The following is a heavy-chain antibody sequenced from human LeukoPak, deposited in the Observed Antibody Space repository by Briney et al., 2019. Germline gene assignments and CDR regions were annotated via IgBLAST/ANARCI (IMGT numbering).Heavy chain of an antibody. CDR1: GFTFSSYA. J-gene: IGHJ3*02. D-gene: IGHD1-26*01. CDR2: ISGSGGST. Sequence: GGFLRLSSAASGFTFSSYAMSWVRQAPGKGLEWVSAISGSGGSTYHADSVKGRSTISRDNTKNTLYLQVNSLRAEDTAVYYCAKDPAIVGASGAFDIWGQGTMVTVSS. V-gene: IGHV3-23*01. CDR3: AKDPAIVGASGAFDI.